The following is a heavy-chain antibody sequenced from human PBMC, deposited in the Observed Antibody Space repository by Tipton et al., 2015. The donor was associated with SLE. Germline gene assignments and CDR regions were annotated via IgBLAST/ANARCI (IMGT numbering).Heavy chain of an antibody. CDR2: IYYSGST. CDR3: ASGRDGYSLDY. J-gene: IGHJ4*02. CDR1: GGSISSYY. V-gene: IGHV4-59*12. D-gene: IGHD5-24*01. Sequence: TLSLTCTVSGGSISSYYWSWIRQPPGKGLEWIGYIYYSGSTNYNPSLKSRVTISVDTSKNQFSLKLSSVTAADTAVYYCASGRDGYSLDYWGQGTLVTVSS.